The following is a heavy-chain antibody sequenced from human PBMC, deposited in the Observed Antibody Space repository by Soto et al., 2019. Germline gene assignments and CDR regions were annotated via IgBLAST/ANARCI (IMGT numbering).Heavy chain of an antibody. D-gene: IGHD7-27*01. CDR3: ARDQSGAADV. CDR1: GASVTTFS. J-gene: IGHJ3*01. V-gene: IGHV4-4*07. Sequence: QVQLQESGPGLVEPSETLSLTCIVPGASVTTFSWNWIRQSAGKGLEWIGRIYTDGSTCYIPSLNSRITSSLDTSKTQLSLNLKFVTAADTDVYFCARDQSGAADVWGQGTMVTVA. CDR2: IYTDGST.